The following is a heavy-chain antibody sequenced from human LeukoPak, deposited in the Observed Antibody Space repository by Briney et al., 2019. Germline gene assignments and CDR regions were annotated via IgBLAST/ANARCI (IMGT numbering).Heavy chain of an antibody. Sequence: SETLSLTCTVSGGSISSGGYYWNWIRQHPGKGLEWVGYIYYSGSTYYNPSLKSRVTISVDTSKNQFSLKLSSVTAADTAVYYCSHDSTGYRDYWGQGTLVTVSS. CDR1: GGSISSGGYY. J-gene: IGHJ4*02. D-gene: IGHD3-22*01. CDR2: IYYSGST. CDR3: SHDSTGYRDY. V-gene: IGHV4-31*08.